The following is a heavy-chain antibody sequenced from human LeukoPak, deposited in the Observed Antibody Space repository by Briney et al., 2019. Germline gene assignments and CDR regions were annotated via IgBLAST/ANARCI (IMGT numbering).Heavy chain of an antibody. CDR2: IYYSGST. CDR1: GGSISSSSYY. J-gene: IGHJ3*02. Sequence: SETLSLTCTVSGGSISSSSYYWGWIRQPPGKGLEWIGSIYYSGSTYYNPSLKSRVTISVDTSKNQFSLKLSSVTAADTAVYYCAEGLVRRGVEDAFDIWGQGTMVTVSS. D-gene: IGHD6-19*01. V-gene: IGHV4-39*07. CDR3: AEGLVRRGVEDAFDI.